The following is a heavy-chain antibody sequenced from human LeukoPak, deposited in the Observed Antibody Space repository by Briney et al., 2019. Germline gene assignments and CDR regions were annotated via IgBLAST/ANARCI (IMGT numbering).Heavy chain of an antibody. D-gene: IGHD3-22*01. V-gene: IGHV4-59*08. CDR1: GGSISSYY. CDR3: ARLSYYYDSSGYYYFDY. Sequence: SATLSLTCTVAGGSISSYYWSWIRQPPGKGLEWLVYIYYGGRTNYNPSLKSRVTISVDTSKNQFSLKLSSVTAADTAVYYCARLSYYYDSSGYYYFDYWGQGTLVTVSS. CDR2: IYYGGRT. J-gene: IGHJ4*02.